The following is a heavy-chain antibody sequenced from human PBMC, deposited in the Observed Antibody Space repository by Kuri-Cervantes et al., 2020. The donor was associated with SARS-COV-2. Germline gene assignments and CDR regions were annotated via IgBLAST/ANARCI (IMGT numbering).Heavy chain of an antibody. V-gene: IGHV3-21*01. D-gene: IGHD2-15*01. CDR2: TSSGSTYI. CDR1: GFTFSSHS. Sequence: GESLKISCAASGFTFSSHSMNWVRQAPGKGLEWVSCTSSGSTYIYYVDSVKGRFTISRDNAKNSLYLQTNSLRAEDTAVYYCARAGGSGGTSNYYYYMDVWGKGTTVTVSS. J-gene: IGHJ6*03. CDR3: ARAGGSGGTSNYYYYMDV.